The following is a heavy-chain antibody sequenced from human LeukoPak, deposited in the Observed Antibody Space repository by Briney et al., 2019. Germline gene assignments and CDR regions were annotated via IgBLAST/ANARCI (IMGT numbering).Heavy chain of an antibody. CDR2: ISSSSSYI. D-gene: IGHD4-17*01. J-gene: IGHJ3*02. CDR3: ARDGYGDYAAAFDI. CDR1: GFTFSSYS. Sequence: PGGSLRLSCAASGFTFSSYSMNWVRQAPGKGLEWVSSISSSSSYIYYADSVKGRFTISRDNAKNSLYLQMNSLRAEDTAVYYCARDGYGDYAAAFDIWGQGTMVTVSS. V-gene: IGHV3-21*01.